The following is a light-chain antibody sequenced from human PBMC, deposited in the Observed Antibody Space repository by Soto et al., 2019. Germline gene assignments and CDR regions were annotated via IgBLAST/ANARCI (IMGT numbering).Light chain of an antibody. V-gene: IGKV1-5*03. Sequence: DIQMTQSPSTLSASLGDRVTITCRASQSIGDSLAGYQQRPGKAPNLLIYKASTLEGGVPSRFSGSGSGTQFTLAITSLQTDDFATYYCQFYNSYSRTLGQGTKVEVK. CDR3: QFYNSYSRT. J-gene: IGKJ1*01. CDR1: QSIGDS. CDR2: KAS.